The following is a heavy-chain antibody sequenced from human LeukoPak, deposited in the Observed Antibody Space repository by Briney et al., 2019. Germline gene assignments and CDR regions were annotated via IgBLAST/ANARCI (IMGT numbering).Heavy chain of an antibody. V-gene: IGHV4-34*01. CDR3: ASGGRLGYCSSTSCYRNYKFDY. CDR2: INHSGST. CDR1: GGSFSGYY. J-gene: IGHJ4*02. Sequence: PSETLSLTCAVYGGSFSGYYWSWIRQPPGKGLEWIGEINHSGSTNYNPSLKSRVTTSVDTSKNQFSLKLSSVTAADTAVYYCASGGRLGYCSSTSCYRNYKFDYWGQGTLVTVSS. D-gene: IGHD2-2*01.